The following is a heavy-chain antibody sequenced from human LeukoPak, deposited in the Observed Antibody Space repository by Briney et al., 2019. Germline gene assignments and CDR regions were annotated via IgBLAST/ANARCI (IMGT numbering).Heavy chain of an antibody. Sequence: PGGSLRLSCAASGFTFSSYGIHWVRQAPGKGLEWVAVIWYDGSNKYYADSVKGRFTISRDNSKNTLYLQMNSLRAEDTSVYYCAEDQKLQPFHYWGQGTLVTVSS. J-gene: IGHJ4*02. V-gene: IGHV3-30*02. CDR1: GFTFSSYG. CDR3: AEDQKLQPFHY. CDR2: IWYDGSNK. D-gene: IGHD2-15*01.